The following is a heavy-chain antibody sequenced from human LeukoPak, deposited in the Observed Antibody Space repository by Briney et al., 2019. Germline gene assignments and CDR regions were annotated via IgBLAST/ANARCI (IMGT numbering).Heavy chain of an antibody. CDR3: ARVSGDYYHTVES. J-gene: IGHJ4*02. D-gene: IGHD4-17*01. CDR2: ITSSSTYI. CDR1: GFTFSSYA. V-gene: IGHV3-21*01. Sequence: GGSLRLSCAASGFTFSSYAMNWVRQAPGKGLEWVSSITSSSTYIYYADSVKGRFTISRDNAKNSLFLQMNSLRAGDTAIYYCARVSGDYYHTVESWGQGTLVTVSS.